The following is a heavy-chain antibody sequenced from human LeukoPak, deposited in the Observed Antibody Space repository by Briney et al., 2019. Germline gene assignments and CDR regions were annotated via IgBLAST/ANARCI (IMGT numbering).Heavy chain of an antibody. CDR1: GFTFSSYS. CDR2: ISSSSSYI. D-gene: IGHD3-10*01. CDR3: ARDGAITMVRGVTFDY. Sequence: AGGSLRLSCAASGFTFSSYSMNWVRQAPGKGLEWVSSISSSSSYIYYADSVKGRFTISRDNAKNPLYLRMNSLRAEDTAVYYCARDGAITMVRGVTFDYWGQGTLVTVSS. V-gene: IGHV3-21*01. J-gene: IGHJ4*02.